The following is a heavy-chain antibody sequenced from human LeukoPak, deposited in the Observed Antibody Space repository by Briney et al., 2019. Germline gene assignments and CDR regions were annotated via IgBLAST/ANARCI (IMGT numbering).Heavy chain of an antibody. CDR3: ARIRYYYDSSGYYYPYYFDY. D-gene: IGHD3-22*01. V-gene: IGHV3-33*01. J-gene: IGHJ4*02. CDR1: GFTFSSYG. CDR2: IWYDGSNK. Sequence: QSGGSLRLSCAASGFTFSSYGMHWVRQAPGKGLEWVAVIWYDGSNKYYADSVKGRFTISRDNAKNSLYLQMNSLRAEDTAVYYCARIRYYYDSSGYYYPYYFDYWGQGTLVTVSS.